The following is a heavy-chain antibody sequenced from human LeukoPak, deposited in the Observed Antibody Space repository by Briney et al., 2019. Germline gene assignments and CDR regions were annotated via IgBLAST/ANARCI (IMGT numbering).Heavy chain of an antibody. CDR2: FDPEDGET. D-gene: IGHD2-15*01. CDR3: ATGNPDCSGGSCYHYYYYGMDV. Sequence: ASVKVSCKVSGYTLTELSMHWVRQAPGKGLEWMGGFDPEDGETIYAQKFQGRVTMTEDTSTDTAYMELSSLRSEDTVVYYCATGNPDCSGGSCYHYYYYGMDVWGQGTTVTVSS. J-gene: IGHJ6*02. V-gene: IGHV1-24*01. CDR1: GYTLTELS.